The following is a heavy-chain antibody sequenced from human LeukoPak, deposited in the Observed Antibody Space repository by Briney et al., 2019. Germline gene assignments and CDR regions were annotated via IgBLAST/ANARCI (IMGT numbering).Heavy chain of an antibody. CDR2: INSDGSST. CDR3: AREPYYDFWSGFDAFDI. V-gene: IGHV3-74*01. J-gene: IGHJ3*02. CDR1: GFTFRNYW. D-gene: IGHD3-3*01. Sequence: GGSLRLSCAASGFTFRNYWMHWVRQAPGKGLVWVSRINSDGSSTSYADSVKGRFTISRDNAKNTLYLQMNSLRAEDTAVYYCAREPYYDFWSGFDAFDIWGQGTMVTVSS.